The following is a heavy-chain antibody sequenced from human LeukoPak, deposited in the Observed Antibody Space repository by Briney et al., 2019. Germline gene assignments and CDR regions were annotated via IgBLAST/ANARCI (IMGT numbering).Heavy chain of an antibody. CDR2: INPDSGGT. CDR3: ARDRGSSWYVDY. D-gene: IGHD6-13*01. J-gene: IGHJ4*02. Sequence: APVKVSCKASRDIFTSYYIHWVRQAPGQGLEWMGWINPDSGGTKYAQKFQGRVTMTSDTSISTAYMELTRLRSGDTAVYYCARDRGSSWYVDYWGQGTLVTVSS. CDR1: RDIFTSYY. V-gene: IGHV1-2*02.